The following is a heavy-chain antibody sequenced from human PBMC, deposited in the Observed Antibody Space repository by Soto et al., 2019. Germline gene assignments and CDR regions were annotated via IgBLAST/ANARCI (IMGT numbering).Heavy chain of an antibody. Sequence: GGSLRLSCAASGFTFSSYSMNWVRQAPGKGLEWVSYISSSSSTIYYADSVKGRFTISRDNAKNSLYLQMNSLRAEDTAVYYCARIGYYSSSFDIDYWGQGTLVTAPQ. J-gene: IGHJ4*02. D-gene: IGHD6-6*01. CDR3: ARIGYYSSSFDIDY. CDR2: ISSSSSTI. CDR1: GFTFSSYS. V-gene: IGHV3-48*01.